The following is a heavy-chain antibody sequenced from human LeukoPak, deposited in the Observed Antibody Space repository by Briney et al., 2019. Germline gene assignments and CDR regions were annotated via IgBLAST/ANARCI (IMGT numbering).Heavy chain of an antibody. V-gene: IGHV1-69*05. Sequence: SVKVSCKASGGTFSSYAISWVRQAPGQGLDWMGGIIPIFGTANYAQKFQGRVTITTDESTSTAYMELSSLRSEDTAVYYCASRFPAAGAFDIWGQGTMVTVSS. CDR1: GGTFSSYA. J-gene: IGHJ3*02. CDR3: ASRFPAAGAFDI. CDR2: IIPIFGTA. D-gene: IGHD3-3*01.